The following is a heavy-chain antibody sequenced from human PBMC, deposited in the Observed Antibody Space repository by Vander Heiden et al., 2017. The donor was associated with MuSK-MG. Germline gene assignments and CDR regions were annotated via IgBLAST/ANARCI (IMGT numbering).Heavy chain of an antibody. Sequence: QLQLQESGPGLVTPSATLSITCTVSGGSISSPPYSWCWLGPPPGKGLEVVGNVFHTGSTSYNPSLKSRVTISVDTSKNLFSLRLSSVTAADTAVYYCARHSTEIEVVEAATSTGFHYWGQGTLVTVSS. CDR1: GGSISSPPYS. V-gene: IGHV4-39*01. CDR2: VFHTGST. J-gene: IGHJ4*02. D-gene: IGHD2-15*01. CDR3: ARHSTEIEVVEAATSTGFHY.